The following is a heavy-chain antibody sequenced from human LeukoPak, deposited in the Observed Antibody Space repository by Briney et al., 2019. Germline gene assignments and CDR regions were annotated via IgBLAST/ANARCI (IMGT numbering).Heavy chain of an antibody. CDR3: ARDGHGMDV. CDR1: GGSFSGYY. CDR2: INHSGST. Sequence: SETLSLTCAVYGGSFSGYYWSWIRQPPGKGLEWIGEINHSGSTYHNPSLKSRVTISVDRSKNQFSLKLSSVTAADTAVYYCARDGHGMDVWGQGTTVTVSS. V-gene: IGHV4-34*01. J-gene: IGHJ6*02.